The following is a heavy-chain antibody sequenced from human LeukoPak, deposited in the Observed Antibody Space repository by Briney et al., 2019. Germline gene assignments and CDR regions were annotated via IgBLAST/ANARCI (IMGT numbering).Heavy chain of an antibody. Sequence: SETLSLTCAVYGGSFSTYYWNWIRQSPGKGLEWIGEINHSGSTNSNPSLKSRVTILIDTSKNQFSLKLSSVTAADTALYYCARFPCSGDSCYSGIRAFDIWGQGTMVIVSS. J-gene: IGHJ3*02. CDR2: INHSGST. D-gene: IGHD2-15*01. CDR3: ARFPCSGDSCYSGIRAFDI. V-gene: IGHV4-34*01. CDR1: GGSFSTYY.